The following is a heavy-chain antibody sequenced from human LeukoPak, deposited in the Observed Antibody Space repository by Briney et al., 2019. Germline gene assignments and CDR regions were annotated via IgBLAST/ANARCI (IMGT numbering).Heavy chain of an antibody. Sequence: GSLRLSCAASGFTFSSYAMSWVRQAPGKGLEWVSAISGSGGRTYYADSVKGRFTISRDNSKNTLYLQMNSLRAEDTAVYYCASADYYDSSGYWMGFDYWGQGTLVTVSS. V-gene: IGHV3-23*01. CDR1: GFTFSSYA. D-gene: IGHD3-22*01. CDR3: ASADYYDSSGYWMGFDY. CDR2: ISGSGGRT. J-gene: IGHJ4*02.